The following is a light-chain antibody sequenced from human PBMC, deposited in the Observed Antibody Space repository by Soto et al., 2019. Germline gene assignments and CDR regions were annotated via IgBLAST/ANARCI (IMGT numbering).Light chain of an antibody. J-gene: IGLJ1*01. CDR2: EVT. Sequence: QAVVTQPPSASGSTGQSVTIPCTGTRSDVGGYDHVSWYQQHPGKAPKLMIYEVTKRPAGLPDRFSGPKSGNTASLTVSGLQAEDEADYFCSSDAGNYNYVFGTGTKLTVL. CDR3: SSDAGNYNYV. CDR1: RSDVGGYDH. V-gene: IGLV2-8*01.